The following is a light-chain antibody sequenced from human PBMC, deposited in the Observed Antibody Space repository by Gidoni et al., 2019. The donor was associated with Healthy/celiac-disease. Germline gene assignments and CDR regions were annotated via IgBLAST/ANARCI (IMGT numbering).Light chain of an antibody. V-gene: IGLV3-1*01. CDR3: QVWDRSTGVV. Sequence: SSELTQPPPVSVSPGHTASITCSGDKLGDKHACWYQQKPGQSPVLVIHQVSTRPSGIPERFSGSNSGNTATLTSSGTQAMDEADYYCQVWDRSTGVVFGGGTKLTVL. CDR2: QVS. J-gene: IGLJ2*01. CDR1: KLGDKH.